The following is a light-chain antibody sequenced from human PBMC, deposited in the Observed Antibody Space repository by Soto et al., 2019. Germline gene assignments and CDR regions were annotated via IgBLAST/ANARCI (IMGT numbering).Light chain of an antibody. J-gene: IGLJ2*01. CDR1: SSDVGGYNY. V-gene: IGLV2-11*01. CDR2: DVS. CDR3: CSYAGSYTV. Sequence: ALTQPRSVSGSPGQSVTISCTGTSSDVGGYNYVSWYQQHPGKAPKLMIYDVSKRPSGVPDRFSGSKSGNTASLTISGLQAEDEADYYCCSYAGSYTVFGGGTKLTVL.